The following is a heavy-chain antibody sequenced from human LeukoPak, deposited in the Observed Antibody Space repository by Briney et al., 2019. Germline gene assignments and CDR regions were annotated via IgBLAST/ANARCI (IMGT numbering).Heavy chain of an antibody. V-gene: IGHV5-51*01. CDR2: IYPGDSDT. J-gene: IGHJ4*02. Sequence: GESLKISCKGSGYSFTSYCIGWVRQMPGKGLEWVGIIYPGDSDTRYSPSFQGQVTISADKSISTAYLQWSSLKASDTAMYYCARPRYYYDSSVGYWGQGTLVTVSS. D-gene: IGHD3-22*01. CDR1: GYSFTSYC. CDR3: ARPRYYYDSSVGY.